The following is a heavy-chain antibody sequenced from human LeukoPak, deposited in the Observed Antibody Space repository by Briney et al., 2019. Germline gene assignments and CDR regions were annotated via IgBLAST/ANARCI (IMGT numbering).Heavy chain of an antibody. D-gene: IGHD6-13*01. V-gene: IGHV4-4*07. Sequence: PSETLSLTCTVSGGALRRYFWSWIRQPAGKGLEWIGRIYSSGNTNYNPSLKSRVTMSVDTSKIQFSLKLTSVTAADTAFYYCARDGPYSGRWYYFDYWGQGILVTVSS. CDR3: ARDGPYSGRWYYFDY. CDR1: GGALRRYF. J-gene: IGHJ4*02. CDR2: IYSSGNT.